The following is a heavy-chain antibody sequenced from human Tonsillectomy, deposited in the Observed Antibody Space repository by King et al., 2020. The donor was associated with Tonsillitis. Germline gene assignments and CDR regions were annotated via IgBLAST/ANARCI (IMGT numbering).Heavy chain of an antibody. D-gene: IGHD2-2*01. J-gene: IGHJ6*02. CDR2: LNLNSVNT. V-gene: IGHV1-8*01. CDR3: ARVSLTYCSGTSCYAYYYYGMDV. Sequence: IQLVQSGAEVKKPGASVKVSCKASGYTFTSYVVNWVRQAPGQGLEWRGWLNLNSVNTGYAQKFQGRVTMTRNTSISTAYMELSSLRSEDAAVYYCARVSLTYCSGTSCYAYYYYGMDVGGQGTTVTVSS. CDR1: GYTFTSYV.